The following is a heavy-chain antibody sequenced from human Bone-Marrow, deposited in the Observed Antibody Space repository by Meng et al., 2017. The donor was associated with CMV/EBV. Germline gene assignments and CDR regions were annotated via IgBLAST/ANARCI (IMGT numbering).Heavy chain of an antibody. J-gene: IGHJ6*02. D-gene: IGHD2-2*01. CDR1: GYTFTRYG. CDR3: ARGGYCSSTSCLASTHYYYYGMDV. V-gene: IGHV1-18*01. Sequence: ASVKVSCKASGYTFTRYGISWVRQAPGQGLEWMGWISAYNGNTNYAQKLQGRVTMTTDTSTSTAYMELRSLRSDDTAVYYCARGGYCSSTSCLASTHYYYYGMDVWGQGTTVTVSS. CDR2: ISAYNGNT.